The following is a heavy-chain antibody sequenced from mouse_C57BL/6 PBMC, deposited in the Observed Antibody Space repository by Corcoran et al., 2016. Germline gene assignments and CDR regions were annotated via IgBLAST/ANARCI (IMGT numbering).Heavy chain of an antibody. CDR2: INPYNGGT. CDR1: GFTFTDYY. Sequence: EVQLQQSGSVLVKPGASVKMSCKASGFTFTDYYMNWVKQSHGKSLEWIGVINPYNGGTTYNQNFKGKATLTVDKSSSTAYMELNSLTSEDSAVYYCARTFAYWGQGTLVTVSA. V-gene: IGHV1-19*01. J-gene: IGHJ3*01. CDR3: ARTFAY.